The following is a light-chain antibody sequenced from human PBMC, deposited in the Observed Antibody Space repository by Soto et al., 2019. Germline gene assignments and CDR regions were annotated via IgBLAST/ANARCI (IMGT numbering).Light chain of an antibody. CDR2: LEGSGSY. CDR1: SGHSSYI. Sequence: QLVRTQSSSASASLGSSVKLTCSRSSGHSSYIIAWHQQQPGKAPRYLMKLEGSGSYNKGSGVPDRFSGSSSGADRYLTISNLQFEDEADYYCETWDSNTRVFGGGTKLTVL. V-gene: IGLV4-60*02. J-gene: IGLJ3*02. CDR3: ETWDSNTRV.